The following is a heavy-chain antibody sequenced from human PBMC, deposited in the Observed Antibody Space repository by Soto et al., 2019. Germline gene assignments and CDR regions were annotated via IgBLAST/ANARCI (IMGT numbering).Heavy chain of an antibody. Sequence: PSETLSLTCTVSGGSISSYYWSWIRQPPGKGLEWIGYIFYRGSTNYNPSPKSRVTISLDTSMNQFSLELSSVTAADTALFYWAKLTPPGLKHTGFLDYGGRGARVTFS. D-gene: IGHD2-8*02. CDR2: IFYRGST. V-gene: IGHV4-59*01. CDR3: AKLTPPGLKHTGFLDY. CDR1: GGSISSYY. J-gene: IGHJ4*02.